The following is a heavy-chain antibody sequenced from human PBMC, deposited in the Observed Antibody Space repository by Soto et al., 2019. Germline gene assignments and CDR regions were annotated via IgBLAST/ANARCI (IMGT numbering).Heavy chain of an antibody. Sequence: EVQLLESGGGLVQPGGSLRLSCAASGFTFSSYAMSWVRQAPGKGLEWVSGISGSGVSTYYADSVKGRFTISRDNSKSTLYLQMNSLRAEDTAVYYCARHLYSGDSSGSFGYWGPGALVIVSS. D-gene: IGHD6-19*01. CDR3: ARHLYSGDSSGSFGY. CDR2: ISGSGVST. CDR1: GFTFSSYA. V-gene: IGHV3-23*01. J-gene: IGHJ4*02.